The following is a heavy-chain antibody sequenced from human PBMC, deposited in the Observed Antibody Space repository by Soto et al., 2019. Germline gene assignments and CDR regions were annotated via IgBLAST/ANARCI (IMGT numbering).Heavy chain of an antibody. CDR3: TGYGYAYYYYYMDV. CDR1: GFTFSNAW. V-gene: IGHV3-15*01. Sequence: GGSLRLSCAASGFTFSNAWMSWVRQAPGKGLEWVGRIKSKTDGGTTDYAAPVKGRFTISRDDSKNTLYLQMNSLKTEDTAVYYCTGYGYAYYYYYMDVWGKGTTVTVSS. J-gene: IGHJ6*03. CDR2: IKSKTDGGTT. D-gene: IGHD5-18*01.